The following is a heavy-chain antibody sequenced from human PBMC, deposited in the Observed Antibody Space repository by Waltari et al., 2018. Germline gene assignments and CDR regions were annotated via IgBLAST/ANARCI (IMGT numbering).Heavy chain of an antibody. CDR2: IIPIFGTA. CDR3: AREAGYYDSSGYYYYFDY. V-gene: IGHV1-69*05. D-gene: IGHD3-22*01. J-gene: IGHJ4*02. CDR1: GGTFSSYA. Sequence: SVKVSCKASGGTFSSYAISWVRQAPGQGLEWMGGIIPIFGTANYAQKFQGRVTITTDESTSTAYMELSSLRSEDTAVYYCAREAGYYDSSGYYYYFDYWGQGTLVTVSS.